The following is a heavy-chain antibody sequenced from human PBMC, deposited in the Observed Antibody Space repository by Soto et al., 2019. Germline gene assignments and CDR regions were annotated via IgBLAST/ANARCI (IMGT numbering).Heavy chain of an antibody. Sequence: PGGSLRLSCAAPGFTFSSYAMSWVRQAPGKGLEWVSAISGSGGSTYYADSVKGRFTISRDNSKNTLYLQMNSLRAEDTAVYYCASAAREYYYYGMDVWGQGTTVTVSS. CDR3: ASAAREYYYYGMDV. J-gene: IGHJ6*02. V-gene: IGHV3-23*01. CDR1: GFTFSSYA. CDR2: ISGSGGST.